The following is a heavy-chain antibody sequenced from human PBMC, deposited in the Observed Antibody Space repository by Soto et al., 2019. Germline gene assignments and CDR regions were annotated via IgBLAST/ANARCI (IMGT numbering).Heavy chain of an antibody. D-gene: IGHD3-9*01. CDR3: EKVRRDFAWLSELDYFHY. CDR2: ISAGGTTT. Sequence: GGSLRLSCAASGFTFDTNGMTWVRQVPGKGLEWVSAISAGGTTTYYADPVKGRFTIARDNSRNMLYLQMNSLRAEDTAVYYCEKVRRDFAWLSELDYFHYWGQGTPVTVSS. CDR1: GFTFDTNG. J-gene: IGHJ4*02. V-gene: IGHV3-23*01.